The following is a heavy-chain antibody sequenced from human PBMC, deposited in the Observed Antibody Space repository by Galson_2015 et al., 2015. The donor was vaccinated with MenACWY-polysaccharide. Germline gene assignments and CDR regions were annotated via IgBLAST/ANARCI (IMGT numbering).Heavy chain of an antibody. J-gene: IGHJ4*02. D-gene: IGHD6-6*01. CDR2: INQDGTVK. Sequence: SLRLSCAASGFTFGNYWMSWVRQAPGKGLEWVADINQDGTVKYYVDSVKGRFTISRDNAKNSLYVQMNSLRGEDTAVYYCARVGYASSSTDYWGQGTLVTVSS. CDR1: GFTFGNYW. CDR3: ARVGYASSSTDY. V-gene: IGHV3-7*01.